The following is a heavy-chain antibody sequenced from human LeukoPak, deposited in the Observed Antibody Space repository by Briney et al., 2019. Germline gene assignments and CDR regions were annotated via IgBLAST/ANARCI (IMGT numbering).Heavy chain of an antibody. Sequence: GESLKISCKGSGYSFTSYWIGWVRQMPGKGLEWMGIIYPGDSDTRYSPSFQGQVTISADKSISTAYLQWSSLKASDTAMYCCARQGTYYYGSGSYYNWGQGTLVTVSS. CDR1: GYSFTSYW. CDR3: ARQGTYYYGSGSYYN. D-gene: IGHD3-10*01. J-gene: IGHJ4*02. CDR2: IYPGDSDT. V-gene: IGHV5-51*01.